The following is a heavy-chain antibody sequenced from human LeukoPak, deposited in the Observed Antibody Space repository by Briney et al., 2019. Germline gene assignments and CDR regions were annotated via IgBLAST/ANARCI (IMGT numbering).Heavy chain of an antibody. J-gene: IGHJ4*02. D-gene: IGHD3-22*01. CDR3: ASGHSSGYSIDY. Sequence: PGGSLRLSCAASGFTFSDYYMSWIRQAPGKGLEWVSYISSSGSTIYYADSAKGRFTISRDNAKNSLYLQMNSLRAEDTAVYYCASGHSSGYSIDYWGQGTLVTVSS. V-gene: IGHV3-11*01. CDR1: GFTFSDYY. CDR2: ISSSGSTI.